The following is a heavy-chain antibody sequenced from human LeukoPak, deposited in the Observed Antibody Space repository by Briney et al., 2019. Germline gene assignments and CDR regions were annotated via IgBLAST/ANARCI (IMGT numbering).Heavy chain of an antibody. Sequence: ASVKVSCKASGGTFSSYAISWVRQAPGQGLEWMGGIIPIFGTANYAQKLQGRVTMTTDTSTSTAYMELRSLRSDDTAIYYCAKDGLATSHGGDDWGQGTLVTVSS. D-gene: IGHD5-24*01. CDR2: IIPIFGTA. J-gene: IGHJ4*02. V-gene: IGHV1-69*05. CDR1: GGTFSSYA. CDR3: AKDGLATSHGGDD.